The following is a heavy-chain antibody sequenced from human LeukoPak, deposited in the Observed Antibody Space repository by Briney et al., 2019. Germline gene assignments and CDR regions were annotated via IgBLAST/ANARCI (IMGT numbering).Heavy chain of an antibody. V-gene: IGHV3-74*01. CDR2: INSDESIT. D-gene: IGHD4-11*01. CDR3: ARGLVPGFLDY. Sequence: GGSLRLSCAASGFTFSSSWMYWVRQAPGKGLVWVSRINSDESITTYADSVKGRFTFSRDNAKNTLYLQMNSLRAEDTAVYYCARGLVPGFLDYWGQGTPVTVSS. J-gene: IGHJ4*02. CDR1: GFTFSSSW.